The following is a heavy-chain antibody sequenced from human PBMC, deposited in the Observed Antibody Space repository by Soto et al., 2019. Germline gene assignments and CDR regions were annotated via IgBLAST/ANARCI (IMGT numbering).Heavy chain of an antibody. CDR3: AASTPRGGSGSPS. Sequence: QMQLVQSGPEVKKPGTSVKVSCKASGFTFTSSAVQWVRQARGQRLEWIGWIVVVSGNTNYAQKFQERVTITRDMSTSTAYMELSSLRSEDTAVYYCAASTPRGGSGSPSWGQGTLVTVSS. V-gene: IGHV1-58*01. J-gene: IGHJ4*02. CDR1: GFTFTSSA. D-gene: IGHD6-19*01. CDR2: IVVVSGNT.